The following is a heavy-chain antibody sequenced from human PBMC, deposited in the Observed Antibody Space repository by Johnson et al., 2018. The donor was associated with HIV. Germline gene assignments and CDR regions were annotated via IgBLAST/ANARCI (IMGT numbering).Heavy chain of an antibody. D-gene: IGHD5-18*01. CDR1: GFTFSSYA. CDR3: ARDGRDLVTRGAFDI. Sequence: EQLVESGGGLVQPGGSLRLSCAASGFTFSSYAMYWVRQAQGKGLEWVSGISGNSGSIGYADSVKGRFPLSRDNSKNMVYLQMDSLRPEDTAVYYCARDGRDLVTRGAFDIWGQGTMVTVSS. CDR2: ISGNSGSI. J-gene: IGHJ3*02. V-gene: IGHV3-9*01.